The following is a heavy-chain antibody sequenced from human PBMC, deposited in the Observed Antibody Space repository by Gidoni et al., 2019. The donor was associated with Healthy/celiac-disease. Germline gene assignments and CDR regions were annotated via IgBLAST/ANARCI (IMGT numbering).Heavy chain of an antibody. CDR1: GGSISSSSYY. J-gene: IGHJ4*02. CDR2: IYYSGST. Sequence: QLQLQESGPGLVKPSETLSLTCTVSGGSISSSSYYWGWIRQPPGKGLEWIGSIYYSGSTYYNPSLKSRVTISVDTSKNQFSLKLSSVTAADTAVYYCRGYYDFWSGPNEGRWRGTFDYWGQGTLVTVSS. D-gene: IGHD3-3*01. CDR3: RGYYDFWSGPNEGRWRGTFDY. V-gene: IGHV4-39*01.